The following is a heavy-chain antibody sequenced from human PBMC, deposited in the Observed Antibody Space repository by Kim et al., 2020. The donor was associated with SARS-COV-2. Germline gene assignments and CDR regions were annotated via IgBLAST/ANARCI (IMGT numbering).Heavy chain of an antibody. CDR3: ARSAGAYPN. Sequence: SVTLSLTCTVSGGSISSSSYYWGWIRQPPGKGLEWIGSIYYSGSTYYNPSLKSRVTISVDTSKNQFSLKLSSVTAADTAVYYCARSAGAYPNWGQGTLVT. J-gene: IGHJ4*02. V-gene: IGHV4-39*01. D-gene: IGHD1-26*01. CDR2: IYYSGST. CDR1: GGSISSSSYY.